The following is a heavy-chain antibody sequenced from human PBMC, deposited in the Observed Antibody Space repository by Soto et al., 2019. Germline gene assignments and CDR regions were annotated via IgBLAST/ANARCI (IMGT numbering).Heavy chain of an antibody. Sequence: ASVKVSCKASGDTFNFYTINWVRQAPGQGLQWMGRINPILSMSNYAPRFQGRVTMTADKSTSTAYMELSSLRSEDTAMYYCATSYGSGYRAFDSWGQGALVTSPQ. V-gene: IGHV1-69*02. J-gene: IGHJ4*02. CDR1: GDTFNFYT. CDR2: INPILSMS. CDR3: ATSYGSGYRAFDS. D-gene: IGHD3-10*01.